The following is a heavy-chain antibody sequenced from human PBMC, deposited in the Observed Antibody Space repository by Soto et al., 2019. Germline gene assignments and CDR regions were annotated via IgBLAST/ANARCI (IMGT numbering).Heavy chain of an antibody. CDR1: GFTFSSYA. CDR3: AKDRGGIYGSGSYPNFDY. Sequence: GGSLRLSCAASGFTFSSYAMSWVRQAPGKGLEWVSAISGSGGSTYYADSVKGRFTISRDNSKNTLYLQMNSLRAEDTAVYYCAKDRGGIYGSGSYPNFDYWGQGTLVTVSS. V-gene: IGHV3-23*01. J-gene: IGHJ4*02. CDR2: ISGSGGST. D-gene: IGHD3-10*01.